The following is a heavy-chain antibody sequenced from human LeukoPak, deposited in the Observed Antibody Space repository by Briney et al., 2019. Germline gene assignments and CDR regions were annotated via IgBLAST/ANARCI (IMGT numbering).Heavy chain of an antibody. CDR1: GYTFTGYY. D-gene: IGHD3-10*01. Sequence: ASVKVSCKASGYTFTGYYMHWVRQAPGQGLEWMGWINPNSGGTNYAQKFQGRVTMTRDTSISTAYMELSRLRSDDTAVYYCARERGVRGVTTALGYWGQGTLVTVSS. V-gene: IGHV1-2*02. CDR2: INPNSGGT. CDR3: ARERGVRGVTTALGY. J-gene: IGHJ4*02.